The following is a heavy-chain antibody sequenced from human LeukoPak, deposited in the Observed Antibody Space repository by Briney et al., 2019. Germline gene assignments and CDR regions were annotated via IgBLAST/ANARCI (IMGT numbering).Heavy chain of an antibody. V-gene: IGHV4-34*01. D-gene: IGHD6-13*01. Sequence: SETLSLTCAVYGGSFSGYYWSWIRQPPGKGLEWIGEINHSGSTNYNPSLKSRVTISVDTSKNQFSLKLSSVTAADTAVYYCARGLWYSSSWFGYWFDPWGQGTLVTVSS. J-gene: IGHJ5*02. CDR3: ARGLWYSSSWFGYWFDP. CDR2: INHSGST. CDR1: GGSFSGYY.